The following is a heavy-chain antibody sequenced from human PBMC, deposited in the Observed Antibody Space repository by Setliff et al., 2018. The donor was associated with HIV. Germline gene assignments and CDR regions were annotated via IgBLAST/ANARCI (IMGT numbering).Heavy chain of an antibody. CDR3: ARLLRGGGDYFDY. CDR1: GFTVTSNY. Sequence: GGSLRLSCAASGFTVTSNYMSWVRQAPGEGLEWVSYISRSGNTIYYADSVKGRFTISRDNAKNSLFLQMNSLRAEDTAIYYCARLLRGGGDYFDYWGQGTLVTVSS. V-gene: IGHV3-48*03. D-gene: IGHD3-10*01. CDR2: ISRSGNTI. J-gene: IGHJ4*02.